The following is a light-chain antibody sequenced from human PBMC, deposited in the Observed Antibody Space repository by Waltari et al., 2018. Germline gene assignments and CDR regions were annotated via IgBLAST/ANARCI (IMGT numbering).Light chain of an antibody. CDR1: QGISSW. CDR2: AAS. Sequence: DIQMTQSPSSVSASVGVRVTITCRASQGISSWLAWYQQKPGKAPNLLIYAASTLQSGVPSRFSGSGSGTDFTLTISSLQSEDSAIYYCQQYNIWPWTFGPGTNVDIK. J-gene: IGKJ1*01. CDR3: QQYNIWPWT. V-gene: IGKV1-12*01.